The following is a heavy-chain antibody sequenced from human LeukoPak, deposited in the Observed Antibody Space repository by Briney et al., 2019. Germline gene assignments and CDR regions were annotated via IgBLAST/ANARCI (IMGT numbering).Heavy chain of an antibody. J-gene: IGHJ2*01. V-gene: IGHV3-30*04. CDR3: ARAAYCSGGNCYSWYFDL. CDR1: GFTFSTYP. Sequence: PGSSLRLSCAASGFTFSTYPMHGVRQAPGKGLEWVAVIWYDESNQYYADSVKGRFSISRDNSKNTLFMQMNSLRAEDTAVYFSARAAYCSGGNCYSWYFDLWGRGTMVTVSS. CDR2: IWYDESNQ. D-gene: IGHD2-15*01.